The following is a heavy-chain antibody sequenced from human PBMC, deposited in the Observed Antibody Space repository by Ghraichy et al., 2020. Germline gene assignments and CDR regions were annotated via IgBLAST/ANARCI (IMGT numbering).Heavy chain of an antibody. D-gene: IGHD5-12*01. CDR3: ARAKRGYSGYDNTVFDY. CDR2: IIPIFGTV. CDR1: GGTFRSYG. J-gene: IGHJ4*02. V-gene: IGHV1-69*06. Sequence: SVKVSCKASGGTFRSYGVSWVQQAPGQGLEWMGGIIPIFGTVNYAQKFQGRVTITADKSTSTAYMELSSLRSEDTAVYYCARAKRGYSGYDNTVFDYWGQGTLVTVSS.